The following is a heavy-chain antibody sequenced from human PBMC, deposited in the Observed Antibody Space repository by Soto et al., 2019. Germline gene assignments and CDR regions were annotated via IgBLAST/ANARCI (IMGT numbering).Heavy chain of an antibody. CDR3: ARLVHDTRLNYMYFDF. Sequence: ETLSLTCAVSGVSLTSGNWWTWVRQSPQRGLEYIGEIFHDGTANYYPSFERRVAMSVDTSRNQFSLKLTSVTAADTAVYFCARLVHDTRLNYMYFDFWGPGALVTVSS. J-gene: IGHJ4*02. V-gene: IGHV4-4*01. CDR1: GVSLTSGNW. CDR2: IFHDGTA. D-gene: IGHD6-6*01.